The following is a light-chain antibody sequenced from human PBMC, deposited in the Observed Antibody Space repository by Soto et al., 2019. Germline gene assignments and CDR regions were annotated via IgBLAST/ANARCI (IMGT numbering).Light chain of an antibody. CDR2: INN. CDR3: QSYDNSLSGSYV. Sequence: QSVLTQPPSVSGAPGQRVTISCTGSTSNIGAGFDVHWYQHPPGAAPKLLIYINNNRPSGVPDRFSGSKSGTSASLAITGLQAEDEADYYCQSYDNSLSGSYVFGTGTKVTVL. V-gene: IGLV1-40*01. J-gene: IGLJ1*01. CDR1: TSNIGAGFD.